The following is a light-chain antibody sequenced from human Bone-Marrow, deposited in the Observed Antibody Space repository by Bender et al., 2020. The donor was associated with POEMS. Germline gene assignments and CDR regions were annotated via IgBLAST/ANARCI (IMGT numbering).Light chain of an antibody. CDR2: EDN. CDR3: CSLAGGSTLV. CDR1: GSNIGGYP. Sequence: QSVLTQPPSVSGTPGQRVTISCSGSGSNIGGYPVNWYQHHPGKPPKLIIYEDNRRPSGVSYRFSGSKSGNTASLTISGLQADDEAAYYCCSLAGGSTLVLGGGTKLTVL. J-gene: IGLJ3*02. V-gene: IGLV2-23*01.